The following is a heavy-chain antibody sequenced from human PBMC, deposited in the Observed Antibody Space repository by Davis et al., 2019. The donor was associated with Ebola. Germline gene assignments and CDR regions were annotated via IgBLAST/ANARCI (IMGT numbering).Heavy chain of an antibody. J-gene: IGHJ6*02. V-gene: IGHV4-59*01. CDR3: ARHKNHYYYGMDV. Sequence: SETLSLTCIVSGGSISGSLWSWWSWIRQSPGKQLEWIGYVYYSGSTNYNPSLKSRVTISVDTSKNQFSLNLSSVTAADTAVYYCARHKNHYYYGMDVWGQGTTVAVSS. CDR2: VYYSGST. CDR1: GGSISGSL. D-gene: IGHD2/OR15-2a*01.